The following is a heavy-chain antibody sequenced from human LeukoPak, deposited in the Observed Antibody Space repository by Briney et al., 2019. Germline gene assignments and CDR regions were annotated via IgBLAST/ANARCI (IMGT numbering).Heavy chain of an antibody. V-gene: IGHV1-69*13. CDR2: IIPIFGTA. CDR3: ARGAYGDYGGQEYFQH. CDR1: GGTFSSYA. Sequence: SVKVSCKASGGTFSSYAISWVRQAPGRGLEWMGGIIPIFGTANYAQKFQGRVTITADESTSTAYMELSGLRSEDTAVYYCARGAYGDYGGQEYFQHWGQGTLVTVSS. J-gene: IGHJ1*01. D-gene: IGHD4-17*01.